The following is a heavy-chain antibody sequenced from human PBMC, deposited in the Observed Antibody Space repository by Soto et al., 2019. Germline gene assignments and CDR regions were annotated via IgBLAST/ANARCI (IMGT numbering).Heavy chain of an antibody. CDR1: GFTVSSSN. CDR2: IYSGGST. CDR3: ARESSSGNSYFDY. V-gene: IGHV3-66*01. J-gene: IGHJ4*02. D-gene: IGHD1-26*01. Sequence: EVQLVESGGGLVQPGGSLRLSCAASGFTVSSSNMRWVHQAPGKGLEWVSLIYSGGSTYYADSVKGRFTISRDNSKNTLFLQMNSVRADDTAMYYCARESSSGNSYFDYWGRGTLVAVSS.